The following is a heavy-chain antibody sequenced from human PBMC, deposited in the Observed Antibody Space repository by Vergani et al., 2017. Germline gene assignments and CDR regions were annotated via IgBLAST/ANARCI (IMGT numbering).Heavy chain of an antibody. V-gene: IGHV3-53*04. CDR2: IYSGGST. CDR3: ARSRGGDGYNGMCDY. J-gene: IGHJ4*02. D-gene: IGHD5-24*01. Sequence: EVQLVESGGGLVQPGWSLRLSCAASGFTVSINYMSLVRQAPGKGLEWGSVIYSGGSTYYADSGKGRLTISRHNSKNTLYLQMNSLRAEDTAVYYCARSRGGDGYNGMCDYWGQGTLVTVSS. CDR1: GFTVSINY.